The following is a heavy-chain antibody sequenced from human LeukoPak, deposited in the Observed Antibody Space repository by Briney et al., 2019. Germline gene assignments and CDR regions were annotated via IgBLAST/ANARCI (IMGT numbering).Heavy chain of an antibody. Sequence: GGSLRLSCAASGFTFSSYGMHWVRQAPGKGLEWVAFIRYDGSNKYYADSVKGRFTISRDNSKNTLYLQMNSLRAEDTAVYYCAKALVINAYYFDYWDQGTLVTVSS. V-gene: IGHV3-30*02. J-gene: IGHJ4*02. CDR1: GFTFSSYG. CDR2: IRYDGSNK. CDR3: AKALVINAYYFDY. D-gene: IGHD3-9*01.